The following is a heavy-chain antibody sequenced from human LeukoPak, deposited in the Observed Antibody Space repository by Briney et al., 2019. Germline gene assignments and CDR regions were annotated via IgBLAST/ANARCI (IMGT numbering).Heavy chain of an antibody. CDR3: ARVGRYNWNDGVDY. V-gene: IGHV4-59*01. Sequence: SETLSLTXTVSGGSISSYYWSWIRQPPGKGLEWIGYIYYSGSTNYNPSLKSRVTISVDTSKNQFSLKLSSVTAADTAVYYCARVGRYNWNDGVDYWGQGTLVTVSS. CDR1: GGSISSYY. D-gene: IGHD1-1*01. CDR2: IYYSGST. J-gene: IGHJ4*02.